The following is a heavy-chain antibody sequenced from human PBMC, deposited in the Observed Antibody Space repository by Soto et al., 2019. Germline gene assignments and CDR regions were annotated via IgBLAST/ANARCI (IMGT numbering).Heavy chain of an antibody. CDR3: AKDRIAVAGIFDY. CDR1: GFTFSSYG. D-gene: IGHD6-19*01. J-gene: IGHJ4*02. Sequence: GGSLRLSCAASGFTFSSYGMHWVRQAPGKGLEWVAVISYDGSNKYYADSVKGRFTISRDNSKNTLYLQMNSLRAEDTAVYYCAKDRIAVAGIFDYWGQGTLVTVSS. CDR2: ISYDGSNK. V-gene: IGHV3-30*18.